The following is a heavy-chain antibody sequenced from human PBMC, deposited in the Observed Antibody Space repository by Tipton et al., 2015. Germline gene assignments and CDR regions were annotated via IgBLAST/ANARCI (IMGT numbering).Heavy chain of an antibody. V-gene: IGHV6-1*01. CDR1: GDTVSSHSAA. CDR3: TRGDGYYIH. CDR2: TYFRSKWYS. Sequence: GLVKPSQTPSLTCAISGDTVSSHSAAWNWIRQSPSRGLEWLGRTYFRSKWYSDYAISVKSRITISADTSKNQFSLQLNSVTPEDTAVYFCTRGDGYYIHWGQGILVTVSS. D-gene: IGHD5-24*01. J-gene: IGHJ4*01.